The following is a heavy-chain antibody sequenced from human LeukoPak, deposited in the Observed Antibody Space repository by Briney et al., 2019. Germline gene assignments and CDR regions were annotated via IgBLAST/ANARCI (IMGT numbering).Heavy chain of an antibody. CDR1: GGSFSGYY. CDR2: INHSGST. CDR3: ARTGDYYYYYYMDV. V-gene: IGHV4-34*01. Sequence: SETLSLTCAVYGGSFSGYYWSWIRQPPGKGLEWIGEINHSGSTNYNPSLKSRVTISVDTSKNQFSLKLSSVTAAGTAVYYCARTGDYYYYYYMDVWGKGTTVTVSS. J-gene: IGHJ6*03.